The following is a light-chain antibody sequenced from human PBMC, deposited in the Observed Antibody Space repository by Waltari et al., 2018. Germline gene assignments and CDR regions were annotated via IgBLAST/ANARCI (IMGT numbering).Light chain of an antibody. CDR1: QSLLHTDGKTY. CDR2: EVA. J-gene: IGKJ5*01. Sequence: IVMTQTPLSLSLTRGQSASISCTSSQSLLHTDGKTYLHGYLQKPGQPPQRLMYEVARRFTGGPERFSGSGSGTDFTLTIRRVEADDVGIYYCMQGIHLISFGQGTRLEIK. V-gene: IGKV2-29*02. CDR3: MQGIHLIS.